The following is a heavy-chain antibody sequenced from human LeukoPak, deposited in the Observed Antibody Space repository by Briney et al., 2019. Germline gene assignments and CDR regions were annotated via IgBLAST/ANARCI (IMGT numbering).Heavy chain of an antibody. V-gene: IGHV1-58*02. Sequence: GASVKVSCKASGFTFTSSAMQWVRQARGQRLEWIGWIVVGSGNTNYAQKFQERVTITRDMSTSTAYMELSSLRSEDTAVYYCAAPGDSSCWKISGAFDIWGQGTMVTVSS. J-gene: IGHJ3*02. CDR1: GFTFTSSA. CDR2: IVVGSGNT. CDR3: AAPGDSSCWKISGAFDI. D-gene: IGHD6-13*01.